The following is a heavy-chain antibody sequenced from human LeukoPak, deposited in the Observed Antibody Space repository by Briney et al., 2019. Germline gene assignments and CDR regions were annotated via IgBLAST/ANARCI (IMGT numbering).Heavy chain of an antibody. Sequence: PSETLSLTCAVYGGSFSGYYWSWIRQPPGKGLEWIGEINHSGSTYYNPSLKSRVTISVDTSKNQFSLKLSSVTAADTAVYYCASQPNTSYYYYGMDVWGQGTTVTVSS. D-gene: IGHD4/OR15-4a*01. V-gene: IGHV4-34*01. CDR3: ASQPNTSYYYYGMDV. CDR2: INHSGST. J-gene: IGHJ6*02. CDR1: GGSFSGYY.